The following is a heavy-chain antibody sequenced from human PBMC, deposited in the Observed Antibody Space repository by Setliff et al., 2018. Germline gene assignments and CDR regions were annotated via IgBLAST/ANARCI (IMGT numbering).Heavy chain of an antibody. V-gene: IGHV4-39*07. CDR2: INYYGSIFDDGTTYST. Sequence: SETLSLTCTVSGGSISNSTFYWGWIRQPPGKGLEWIGSINYYGSIFDDGTTYSTYYNPSLKSRATISIDTSKSQFSLKLSSMTAADTALYYCARVARVGASTVYYYYYMDVWGKGTTVTVSS. D-gene: IGHD1-26*01. J-gene: IGHJ6*03. CDR3: ARVARVGASTVYYYYYMDV. CDR1: GGSISNSTFY.